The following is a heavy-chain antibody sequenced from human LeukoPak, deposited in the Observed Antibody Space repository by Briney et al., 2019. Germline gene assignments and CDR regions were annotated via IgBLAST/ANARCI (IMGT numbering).Heavy chain of an antibody. D-gene: IGHD4-17*01. Sequence: GASVKVSCKASGGTFSSYAISWVRQAPGQGLEWMGRIIPILGIANYAQKFQGRVTITADKSTSTAYMELSSLRSEDTAVYYCARDRDYGDPFDYWGQGTLVTVSS. CDR1: GGTFSSYA. V-gene: IGHV1-69*04. CDR2: IIPILGIA. J-gene: IGHJ4*02. CDR3: ARDRDYGDPFDY.